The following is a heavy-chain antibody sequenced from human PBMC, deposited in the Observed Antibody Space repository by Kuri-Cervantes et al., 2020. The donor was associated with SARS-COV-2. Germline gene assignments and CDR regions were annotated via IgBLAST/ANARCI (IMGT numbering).Heavy chain of an antibody. Sequence: GESLKISCAASGFTVSGNYMNWVRQAPGKGLEWVSVIYSGGGTYYADSVKGRFTISRDNSKNTLYLQMNSLRAEDTAVYYCAKVVVAATPREGYYYYMDVWGKGTTVTVSS. CDR3: AKVVVAATPREGYYYYMDV. D-gene: IGHD2-15*01. CDR1: GFTVSGNY. V-gene: IGHV3-53*01. J-gene: IGHJ6*03. CDR2: IYSGGGT.